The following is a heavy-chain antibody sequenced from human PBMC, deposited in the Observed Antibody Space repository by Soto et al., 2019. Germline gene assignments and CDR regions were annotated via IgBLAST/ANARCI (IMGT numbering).Heavy chain of an antibody. CDR2: IGTAGDT. J-gene: IGHJ4*02. CDR1: GFTFSGFD. CDR3: AKSQEIGTHFFDS. Sequence: GGSLRLSCEASGFTFSGFDMHWVRQPTGKGLEWVSSIGTAGDTYYAVSVKCRFTISRDNAKNSLSLQMNSLRAGDMAVYFCAKSQEIGTHFFDSWGQGTQVTVSS. D-gene: IGHD6-13*01. V-gene: IGHV3-13*01.